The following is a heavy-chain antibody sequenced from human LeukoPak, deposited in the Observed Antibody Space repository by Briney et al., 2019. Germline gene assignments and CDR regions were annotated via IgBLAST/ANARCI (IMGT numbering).Heavy chain of an antibody. J-gene: IGHJ4*02. CDR1: GFTFDDYA. D-gene: IGHD3-22*01. CDR3: ARGYYYDSSGYAQPFDY. Sequence: GGSLRLSCAASGFTFDDYAMHWVRQAPGKGLEWVSGISWNSGSIGYADSVKGRFTISRDNAKNSLYLQMNSLRAEDTAVYYCARGYYYDSSGYAQPFDYWGQGTLVTVSS. V-gene: IGHV3-9*01. CDR2: ISWNSGSI.